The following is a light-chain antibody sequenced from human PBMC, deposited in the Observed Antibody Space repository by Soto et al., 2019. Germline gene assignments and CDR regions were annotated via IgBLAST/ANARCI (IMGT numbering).Light chain of an antibody. CDR1: QTISRW. J-gene: IGKJ1*01. CDR2: KAS. Sequence: SQVTNVPSSLPNSVGAGVALSCRASQTISRWLAWYQQKPGQAPHLLIYKASILRSGVPSRFSGSGSGTEFTLTISSLHPDDFAIYYCQQYNSHSGTFGQGTKVDIK. CDR3: QQYNSHSGT. V-gene: IGKV1-5*03.